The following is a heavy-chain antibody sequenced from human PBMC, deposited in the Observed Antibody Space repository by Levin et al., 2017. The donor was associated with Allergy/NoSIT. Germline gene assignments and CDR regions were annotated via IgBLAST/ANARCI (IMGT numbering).Heavy chain of an antibody. J-gene: IGHJ6*02. CDR2: IYPRDSAT. D-gene: IGHD1-26*01. V-gene: IGHV5-51*01. CDR3: ARHGGGAPRPYGMDA. Sequence: GGSLRLSCKGSGSSFTTYWNGWVRQMPGKGLEWMWIIYPRDSATTYSPSFQGQVTIPADKSISTAYLQWSSLKASDTAMYYCARHGGGAPRPYGMDAWGQGTTVTVSS. CDR1: GSSFTTYW.